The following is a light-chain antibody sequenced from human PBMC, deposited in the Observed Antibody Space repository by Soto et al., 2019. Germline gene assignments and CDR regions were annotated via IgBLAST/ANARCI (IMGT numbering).Light chain of an antibody. V-gene: IGKV3-20*01. CDR3: QQYGSSLLT. CDR2: GAS. Sequence: EIVLSLSPGTLSLSPGERATLSFSASQSASSSYLAWYQQKPGQAPRLLIYGASSRATGIPDRFSGSGSGTDFTLTISRLEPEDFAVYYCQQYGSSLLTFGGGTKVDIK. CDR1: QSASSSY. J-gene: IGKJ4*01.